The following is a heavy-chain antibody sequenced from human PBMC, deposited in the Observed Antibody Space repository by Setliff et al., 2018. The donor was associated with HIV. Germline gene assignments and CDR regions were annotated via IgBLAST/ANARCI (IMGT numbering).Heavy chain of an antibody. Sequence: PGGSLRLSCASSGFTFSSYAMTWVRQAPGKGLECVAVISGSGGDTYYADSVKGRFTISRDNSKNTLYLQMNSLRAEDTAVYYCAKAMATMTVNDYWGQGTLVTVSS. CDR2: ISGSGGDT. V-gene: IGHV3-23*01. CDR3: AKAMATMTVNDY. J-gene: IGHJ4*02. CDR1: GFTFSSYA. D-gene: IGHD5-12*01.